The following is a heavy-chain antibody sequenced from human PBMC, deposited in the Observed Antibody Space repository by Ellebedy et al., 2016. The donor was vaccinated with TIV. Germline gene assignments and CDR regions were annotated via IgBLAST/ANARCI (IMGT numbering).Heavy chain of an antibody. Sequence: GGSLRLSCAASGFAVSSNDMSWVRQAPGKGLEWVSILYRGGSTYYADSVKGRFSISRDNSKNTLNLQMNSLRAEDTAVYYCATTQMGNGYNEVYFGHWGQGTLVTVSS. V-gene: IGHV3-53*01. CDR3: ATTQMGNGYNEVYFGH. CDR1: GFAVSSND. D-gene: IGHD5-24*01. J-gene: IGHJ4*02. CDR2: LYRGGST.